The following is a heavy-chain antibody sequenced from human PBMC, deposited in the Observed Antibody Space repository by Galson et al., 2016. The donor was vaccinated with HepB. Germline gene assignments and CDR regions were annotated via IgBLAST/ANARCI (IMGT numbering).Heavy chain of an antibody. V-gene: IGHV4-39*01. D-gene: IGHD2-2*01. CDR2: VHFSGST. CDR3: ARPRTSGTYDPFDM. J-gene: IGHJ3*02. CDR1: GDSISRSSYY. Sequence: SETLSLTCVVSGDSISRSSYYWAWIRQPPGKGLEWIGSVHFSGSTYYTPSLKSRVTISVDTSKNQFSLKLRSVTASDTAVYYCARPRTSGTYDPFDMWGQGTTVSVSS.